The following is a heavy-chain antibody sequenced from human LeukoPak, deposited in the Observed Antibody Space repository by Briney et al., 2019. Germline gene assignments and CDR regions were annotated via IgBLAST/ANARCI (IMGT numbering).Heavy chain of an antibody. CDR2: ISYDGSNK. CDR3: AKDLYSSSWYLSDY. CDR1: GFTFSSYG. J-gene: IGHJ4*02. V-gene: IGHV3-30*18. D-gene: IGHD6-13*01. Sequence: PGGSLRLSCAASGFTFSSYGMHWVRQAPGKGLEWVAVISYDGSNKYYADSVKGRFTISRDNSKNTLYLQMNSLRAEDTAVYYCAKDLYSSSWYLSDYWGQGTLVTVSS.